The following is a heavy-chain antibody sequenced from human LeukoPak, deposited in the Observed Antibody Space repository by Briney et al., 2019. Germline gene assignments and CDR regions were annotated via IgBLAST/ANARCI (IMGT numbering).Heavy chain of an antibody. CDR3: ARYRRTSYDSSGYSSINRHYFDY. Sequence: SETLSLTCAVYGGSFSAYYWSWIRQPPGKGLEWIGQINHSGSTTYSPSLKRRVTIPTDTSKNQFSLKLTSVTVADTAVYYCARYRRTSYDSSGYSSINRHYFDYWGQGTLVTVSS. CDR2: INHSGST. V-gene: IGHV4-34*01. D-gene: IGHD3-22*01. CDR1: GGSFSAYY. J-gene: IGHJ4*02.